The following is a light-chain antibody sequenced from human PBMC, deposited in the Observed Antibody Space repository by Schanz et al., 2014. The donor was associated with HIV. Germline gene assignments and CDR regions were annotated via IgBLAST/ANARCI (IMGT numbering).Light chain of an antibody. CDR1: SSNIGSNT. CDR3: ATWDDSLNGLVL. J-gene: IGLJ3*02. CDR2: SND. V-gene: IGLV1-44*01. Sequence: QSVLTQPPSASGTPGQRVTISCSGSSSNIGSNTVHWYQQLPGTAPKLLIYSNDRRPSGVPDRFSGSKSGTSASLAISGLQSEDEAGYYCATWDDSLNGLVLFGGGTQLTVL.